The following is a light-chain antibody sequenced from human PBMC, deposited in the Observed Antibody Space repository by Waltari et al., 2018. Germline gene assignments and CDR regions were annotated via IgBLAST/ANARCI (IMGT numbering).Light chain of an antibody. V-gene: IGKV1-5*03. J-gene: IGKJ2*01. CDR3: QQYNSYLYT. Sequence: DIQMTQSPFTLSASVGDRVTITCRASQSISSWLAWYQQKPGKAPNLLIYKASNLKSGVPSRFSGSGSGTEFTLTISSLQPDDFATYYCQQYNSYLYTFGQGTKLEIK. CDR2: KAS. CDR1: QSISSW.